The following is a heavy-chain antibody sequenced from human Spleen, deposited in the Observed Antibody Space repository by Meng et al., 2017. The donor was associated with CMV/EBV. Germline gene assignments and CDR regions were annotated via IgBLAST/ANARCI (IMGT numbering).Heavy chain of an antibody. D-gene: IGHD3-16*01. V-gene: IGHV4-39*07. CDR3: ARDGGWFDP. CDR2: IRYSGGT. Sequence: GPLRLSCTVSGGSISSNSYYWGWIRQPPGKGLEWIGSIRYSGGTYYNPSLKSRVTISVDTSKNQFSLKLTSVTAADTAVYYCARDGGWFDPWGRGTLVTVSS. J-gene: IGHJ5*02. CDR1: GGSISSNSYY.